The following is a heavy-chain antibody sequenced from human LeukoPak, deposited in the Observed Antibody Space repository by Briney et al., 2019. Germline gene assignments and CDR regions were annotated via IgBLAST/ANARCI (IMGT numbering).Heavy chain of an antibody. Sequence: GGSLRLSCAASGFTFSSYSMNWVRQAPGKGLEWVSSISSSSSYIYYADSVKGRFTISRDNAKNTLYLQMNSLRAEDTAVYYCASRDYYDSSGYPDAFDIWGQGTMVTVS. CDR2: ISSSSSYI. CDR1: GFTFSSYS. CDR3: ASRDYYDSSGYPDAFDI. D-gene: IGHD3-22*01. V-gene: IGHV3-21*01. J-gene: IGHJ3*02.